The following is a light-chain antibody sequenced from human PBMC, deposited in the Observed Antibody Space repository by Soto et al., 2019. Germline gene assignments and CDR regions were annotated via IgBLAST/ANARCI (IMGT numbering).Light chain of an antibody. CDR2: DTS. Sequence: EIVMSQSPAALSLSPGERATLSCRASQSISNKLAWYQHRPGQAPRLLIYDTSTRAAGIPARFSGSGSGTEFTLAIRSLKPDDFATYYCQHYDNYRAFGQGTKVDIK. J-gene: IGKJ1*01. CDR3: QHYDNYRA. V-gene: IGKV3-15*01. CDR1: QSISNK.